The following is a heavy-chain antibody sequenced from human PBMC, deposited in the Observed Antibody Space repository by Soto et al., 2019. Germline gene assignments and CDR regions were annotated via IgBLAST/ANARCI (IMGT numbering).Heavy chain of an antibody. CDR2: IFYSGTT. J-gene: IGHJ5*02. CDR1: GASIRSEDDH. D-gene: IGHD3-10*01. V-gene: IGHV4-30-4*01. CDR3: AGGGDRFDP. Sequence: QVHLQVSGPRLVEPAQSLLVTCTVSGASIRSEDDHWSWIRQPPGKGLEWIGYIFYSGTTRKNPTLESRVTMSVDTSKTLFSLTLTSVTAADTAVYYCAGGGDRFDPWGQGVLVTVSS.